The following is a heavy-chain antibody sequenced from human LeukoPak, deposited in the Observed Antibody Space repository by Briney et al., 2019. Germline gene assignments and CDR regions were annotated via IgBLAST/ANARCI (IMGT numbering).Heavy chain of an antibody. J-gene: IGHJ5*02. Sequence: SETLSLTCSVSGGSISSSSYYWGWIRQPPGQGLEWIGSIYYSGSTYYNPSLKSRVTISVDTSKNQFSLKPSSVTAADTAVYYCARRIVVVPADYNWFDPWGQGTLVTVSS. D-gene: IGHD2-2*01. CDR1: GGSISSSSYY. CDR2: IYYSGST. CDR3: ARRIVVVPADYNWFDP. V-gene: IGHV4-39*01.